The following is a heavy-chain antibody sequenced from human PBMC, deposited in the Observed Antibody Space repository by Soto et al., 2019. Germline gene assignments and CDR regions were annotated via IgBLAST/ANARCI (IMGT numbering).Heavy chain of an antibody. D-gene: IGHD1-26*01. J-gene: IGHJ4*02. V-gene: IGHV1-3*01. Sequence: GASVKVSCKASGYTFTSYAMHWVRQAPGQRLEWMGWINAGNGNTKYSQKFQGRVTITRDTSANTTYMELSSLRSEDTAVYYCACWRELVPFDYWGQGTLVTVSS. CDR3: ACWRELVPFDY. CDR1: GYTFTSYA. CDR2: INAGNGNT.